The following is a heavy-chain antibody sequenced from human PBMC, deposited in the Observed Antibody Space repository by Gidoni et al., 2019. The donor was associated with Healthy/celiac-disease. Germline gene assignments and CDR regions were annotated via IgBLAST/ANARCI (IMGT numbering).Heavy chain of an antibody. Sequence: QVQLVESGGGVVQPGRSLRLSCAASGFPFSSDGRHWVRQAPGKGLEWVEVISYDGSNKYYADSVKGRFTISRDNSKNTLYLQMNSLRAEDTAVYYCAKDSGWFGESAFDYWGQGTLVTVSS. CDR1: GFPFSSDG. V-gene: IGHV3-30*18. D-gene: IGHD3-10*01. CDR2: ISYDGSNK. CDR3: AKDSGWFGESAFDY. J-gene: IGHJ4*02.